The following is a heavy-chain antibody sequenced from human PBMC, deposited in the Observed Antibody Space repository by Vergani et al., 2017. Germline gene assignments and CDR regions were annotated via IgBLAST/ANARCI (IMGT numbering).Heavy chain of an antibody. V-gene: IGHV3-21*01. D-gene: IGHD3-3*01. Sequence: EVQLVESGGGLVKPGGSLRLSCAASGFTFSSYSMNWVRQAPGKGLEWVSSISSSSSYIYYADSVKGRFNISRDNAKNSLSLQMNSLRAEETAVYYCARGELDVGPRPSYDFWRSYYFDYWGQGTLVTVSS. CDR2: ISSSSSYI. J-gene: IGHJ4*02. CDR1: GFTFSSYS. CDR3: ARGELDVGPRPSYDFWRSYYFDY.